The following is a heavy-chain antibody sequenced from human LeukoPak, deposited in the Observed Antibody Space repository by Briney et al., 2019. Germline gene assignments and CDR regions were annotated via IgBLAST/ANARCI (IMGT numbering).Heavy chain of an antibody. CDR1: GFTISDYW. CDR3: VRDGGTDWYDP. D-gene: IGHD3-16*01. V-gene: IGHV3-7*01. CDR2: IKQDGSEK. Sequence: GGSLRVSCAASGFTISDYWMTWVRQAPGKGLEWVAYIKQDGSEKTYVDSVKGRFTISRDNAKNSIFLQMNSLRVEDMAMYYCVRDGGTDWYDPWGQGTLVSASS. J-gene: IGHJ5*02.